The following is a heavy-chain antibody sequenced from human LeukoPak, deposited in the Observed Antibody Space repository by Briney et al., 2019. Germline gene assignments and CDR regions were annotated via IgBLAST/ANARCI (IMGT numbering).Heavy chain of an antibody. CDR1: GFTVSSNY. CDR2: IYSGGST. J-gene: IGHJ4*02. CDR3: ARDSYGSGSHRSKGPRFGYFDY. D-gene: IGHD3-10*01. Sequence: GGSLRLSCAASGFTVSSNYMSWVRQAPGKGLEWVSVIYSGGSTYYADSVKGRFTISRDNSKNTLYLQMGSLRAEDMAVYYCARDSYGSGSHRSKGPRFGYFDYWGQGTLVTVSS. V-gene: IGHV3-66*01.